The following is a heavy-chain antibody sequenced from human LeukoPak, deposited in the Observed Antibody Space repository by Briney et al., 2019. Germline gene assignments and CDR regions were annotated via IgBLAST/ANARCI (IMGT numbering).Heavy chain of an antibody. CDR3: ARGAREWLFADAFDI. D-gene: IGHD3-3*01. V-gene: IGHV4-31*03. Sequence: PSQTLSLTCTVSGGSISSGGYYWSWIRQHPGKGLEWIGYIYYSGSTYYNPSLKGRVTISVDTSKNQFSLKLSSVTAADTAVYYCARGAREWLFADAFDIWGQGTMVTVSS. J-gene: IGHJ3*02. CDR1: GGSISSGGYY. CDR2: IYYSGST.